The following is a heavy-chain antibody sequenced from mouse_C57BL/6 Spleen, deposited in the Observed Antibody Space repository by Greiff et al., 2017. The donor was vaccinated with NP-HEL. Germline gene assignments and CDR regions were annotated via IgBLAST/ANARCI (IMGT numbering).Heavy chain of an antibody. J-gene: IGHJ4*01. CDR2: IYPGDGDT. CDR3: ARYGGITTVVAQYYYAMDY. D-gene: IGHD1-1*01. Sequence: QVQLKQSGAELVKPGASVKISCKASGYAFSSYWMNWVKQRPGKGLEWIGQIYPGDGDTNYNGKFKGKATLTADKSSSTAYMQLSSLTSEDSAVYFCARYGGITTVVAQYYYAMDYWGQGTSVTVSS. CDR1: GYAFSSYW. V-gene: IGHV1-80*01.